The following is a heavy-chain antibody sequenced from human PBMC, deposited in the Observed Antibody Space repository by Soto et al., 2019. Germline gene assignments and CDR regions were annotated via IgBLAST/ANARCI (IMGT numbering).Heavy chain of an antibody. CDR1: GYTFTGYY. CDR2: INPNSGGT. CDR3: ARDPDSSGYYSEGWFDP. V-gene: IGHV1-2*02. Sequence: ASLRVSCKASGYTFTGYYMHWVRQSPGQGLEWMGWINPNSGGTNYAQKFQGRVTMTRDTSISTAYMELSRLRSDDTAVYYCARDPDSSGYYSEGWFDPWGQGTLVTVSS. D-gene: IGHD3-22*01. J-gene: IGHJ5*02.